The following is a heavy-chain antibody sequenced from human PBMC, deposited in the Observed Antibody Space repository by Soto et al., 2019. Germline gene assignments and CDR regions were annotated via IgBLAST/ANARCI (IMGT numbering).Heavy chain of an antibody. D-gene: IGHD3-22*01. V-gene: IGHV1-69*06. CDR1: GGTFSSYA. Sequence: QVQLVQSGAEVKKPGSSVKVSCKASGGTFSSYAISWVRQAPGQGLEWMGGIIPIFGTANYAQKFQGSVTITADKSTSAAYMELSSLRSEDTAVYYCARDRSSGSSDAFDIWRQGTMVTVSS. CDR2: IIPIFGTA. J-gene: IGHJ3*02. CDR3: ARDRSSGSSDAFDI.